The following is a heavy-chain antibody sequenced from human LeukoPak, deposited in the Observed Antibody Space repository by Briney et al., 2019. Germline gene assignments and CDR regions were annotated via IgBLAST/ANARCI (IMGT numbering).Heavy chain of an antibody. CDR2: ISGSGGST. V-gene: IGHV3-23*01. D-gene: IGHD2-21*01. J-gene: IGHJ4*02. CDR3: AKALHFCGGGSCYFDS. Sequence: GGSLRLSCAASGFTFSNFGMNWVRQAPGKGLEWVSAISGSGGSTFSADSVKGRFTISRDNSQNTLYLQMYGLRVEDTAVYLCAKALHFCGGGSCYFDSWGQGTLVSVSS. CDR1: GFTFSNFG.